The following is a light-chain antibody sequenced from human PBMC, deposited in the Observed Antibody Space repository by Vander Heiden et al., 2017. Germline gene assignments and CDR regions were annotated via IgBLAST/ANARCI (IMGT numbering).Light chain of an antibody. CDR1: SSNIGSNY. J-gene: IGLJ2*01. Sequence: QSVLTQPPSASGTPRQRVTISCSGSSSNIGSNYGYWYQQLPGTAPKLLIYRNNQRPSGVPDRFSGSKSGTSASLAISGLRSEDEADYYCATWDDSLSAVVFGGGTKLTVL. CDR3: ATWDDSLSAVV. V-gene: IGLV1-47*01. CDR2: RNN.